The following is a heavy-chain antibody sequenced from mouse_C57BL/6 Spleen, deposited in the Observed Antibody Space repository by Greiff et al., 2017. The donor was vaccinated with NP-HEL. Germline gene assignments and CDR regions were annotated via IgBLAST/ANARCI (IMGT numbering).Heavy chain of an antibody. V-gene: IGHV1-55*01. CDR3: ARDRGRVYYFDY. CDR2: IYPGSGST. Sequence: QVQLQQPGAELVKPGASVKMSCKASGYTFTSYWITWVKQRPGQGLEWIGDIYPGSGSTNYNEKFKSKATLTVDTSSSTAYMQLSSLTSEDSAVYDGARDRGRVYYFDYWGQGTTLTVSS. J-gene: IGHJ2*01. CDR1: GYTFTSYW. D-gene: IGHD3-3*01.